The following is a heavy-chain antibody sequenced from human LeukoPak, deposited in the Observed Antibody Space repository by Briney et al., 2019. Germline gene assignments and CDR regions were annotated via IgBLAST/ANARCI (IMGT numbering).Heavy chain of an antibody. CDR2: ISSSSSYI. Sequence: GGSLRLSCAASGFTFSSYSMNWVRQAPGKGLEWVSSISSSSSYIYYADSVKGRFTISRDNAKNSLYLQMNSLRADDTAIYHCAKGPERGAFDIWGPGTMVTVSS. CDR3: AKGPERGAFDI. CDR1: GFTFSSYS. V-gene: IGHV3-21*04. D-gene: IGHD1-14*01. J-gene: IGHJ3*02.